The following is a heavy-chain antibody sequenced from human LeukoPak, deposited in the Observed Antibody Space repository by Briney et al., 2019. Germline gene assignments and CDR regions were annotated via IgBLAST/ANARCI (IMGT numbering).Heavy chain of an antibody. CDR2: ISPAGDII. V-gene: IGHV3-48*03. J-gene: IGHJ6*02. CDR3: ARRVPKYGMDA. CDR1: GVTFNSYE. Sequence: GGSLRLSCAASGVTFNSYEMNWVRQAPGKRPEWVSNISPAGDIIYYVDSVKGRFTISRDNGENSLYLQMNSLRAEDTAVYFCARRVPKYGMDAWGQGTTVTVSS. D-gene: IGHD1-1*01.